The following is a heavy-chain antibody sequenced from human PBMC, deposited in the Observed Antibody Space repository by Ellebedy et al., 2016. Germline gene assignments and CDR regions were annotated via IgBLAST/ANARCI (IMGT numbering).Heavy chain of an antibody. CDR2: INHSGDT. D-gene: IGHD3-3*01. Sequence: SETLSLTCAVHSGSFDGYYGTWIRQPPGKGLEWTGQINHSGDTTSRPSLKSRLTILVDTSKKLMSLKLTSVTAADTAVYYCARGRTTSLEVGHPLRGMDVWGQGTTVTVSS. J-gene: IGHJ6*02. CDR1: SGSFDGYY. CDR3: ARGRTTSLEVGHPLRGMDV. V-gene: IGHV4-34*01.